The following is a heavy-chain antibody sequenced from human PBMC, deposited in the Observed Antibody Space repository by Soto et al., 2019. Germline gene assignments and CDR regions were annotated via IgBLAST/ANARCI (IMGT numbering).Heavy chain of an antibody. CDR2: LYYGRSA. V-gene: IGHV4-59*01. Sequence: QVQLQESGPGLVKPSETLSLTCAVSGDSISSYYCMWIRQPPGKGLESIGYLYYGRSANYNPSLKGRVPLAMDPATNQGSLTLSSMTAADTAVYYCALRSMAVVPEYWGQGTLVTVSS. CDR3: ALRSMAVVPEY. CDR1: GDSISSYY. D-gene: IGHD3-22*01. J-gene: IGHJ4*02.